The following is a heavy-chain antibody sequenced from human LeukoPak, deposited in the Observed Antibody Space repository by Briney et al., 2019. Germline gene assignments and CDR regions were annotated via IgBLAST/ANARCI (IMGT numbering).Heavy chain of an antibody. V-gene: IGHV1-2*02. Sequence: ASVKVSCKASGYTFTGYYMHWVRQAPGQGLEWMGWINPNSGGTNYAQKFQGRVTMTRDTSISTAYMELSRLRSDDTAVYYCARDQVCSGGSCYSGDPYYYYGMDVRGQGTTVTVSS. D-gene: IGHD2-15*01. CDR2: INPNSGGT. J-gene: IGHJ6*02. CDR1: GYTFTGYY. CDR3: ARDQVCSGGSCYSGDPYYYYGMDV.